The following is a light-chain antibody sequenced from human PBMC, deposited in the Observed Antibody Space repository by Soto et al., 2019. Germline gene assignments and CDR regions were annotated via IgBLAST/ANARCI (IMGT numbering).Light chain of an antibody. J-gene: IGLJ1*01. Sequence: QSVLTQPPSVSGAPGQRVTISCTGSSSNIGAGYDVHWYQQLPGTAPKLLISGNSNRPSGVPDRFSGSKSGTSASLSITGLQAEDEADYSCQSYDSSLSGLYVFGTVTKLTVL. CDR1: SSNIGAGYD. CDR3: QSYDSSLSGLYV. CDR2: GNS. V-gene: IGLV1-40*01.